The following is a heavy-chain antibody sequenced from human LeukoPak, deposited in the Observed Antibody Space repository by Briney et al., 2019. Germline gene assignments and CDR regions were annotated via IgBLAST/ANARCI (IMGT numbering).Heavy chain of an antibody. Sequence: SETLSLTCAVSGYSISSGYYWGWIRQPPGKGLEWIGSIYDSGSTYYNPSLKSRVTISVDTSKNQFSLKLSSVTAADTAVYYCASLSFVVVPAAVFDYWGQGTLVTVSS. CDR2: IYDSGST. D-gene: IGHD2-2*01. CDR1: GYSISSGYY. V-gene: IGHV4-38-2*01. CDR3: ASLSFVVVPAAVFDY. J-gene: IGHJ4*02.